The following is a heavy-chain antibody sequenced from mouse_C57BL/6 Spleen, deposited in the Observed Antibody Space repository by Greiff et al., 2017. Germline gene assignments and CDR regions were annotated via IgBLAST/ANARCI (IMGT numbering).Heavy chain of an antibody. CDR1: GYTFTDYY. D-gene: IGHD1-1*02. CDR3: ASLYGYYAMDY. V-gene: IGHV1-19*01. J-gene: IGHJ4*01. Sequence: VQLKESGPVLVKPGASVKMSCKASGYTFTDYYMNWVKQSHGKSLEWIGVINPYNGGTSYNQKFKGKATLTVDKSSSTAYMELNSLTSEDSAVYYCASLYGYYAMDYWGQGTSVTVSS. CDR2: INPYNGGT.